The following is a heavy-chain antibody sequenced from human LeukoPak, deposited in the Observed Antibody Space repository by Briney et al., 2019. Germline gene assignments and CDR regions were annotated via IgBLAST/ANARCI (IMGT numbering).Heavy chain of an antibody. Sequence: SETLSLTCAVYGGSFSNYYWSWIRQPPGKGLEWIGEINHSGSTNYNPSLKSRVTISVDTSKNQFSLKLSSVTAADTAVYYCARGRWFGELIGYYYYYMDVWGKGTTVTVSS. CDR2: INHSGST. CDR1: GGSFSNYY. CDR3: ARGRWFGELIGYYYYYMDV. J-gene: IGHJ6*03. D-gene: IGHD3-10*01. V-gene: IGHV4-34*01.